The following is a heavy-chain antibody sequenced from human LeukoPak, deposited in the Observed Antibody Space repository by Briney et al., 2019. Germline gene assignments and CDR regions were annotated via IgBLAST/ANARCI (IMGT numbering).Heavy chain of an antibody. V-gene: IGHV4-30-4*01. D-gene: IGHD1-1*01. CDR2: IYYSGST. Sequence: PSETLSLTCTVSGGSISSGDYYWSWIRQPPGKGLEWIGYIYYSGSTYYNPSLKSRVTISVDTSKNQFSLKLSSVTAADTAVYYCARLGTTGTTAADYWGQGTLVTVSP. CDR1: GGSISSGDYY. CDR3: ARLGTTGTTAADY. J-gene: IGHJ4*02.